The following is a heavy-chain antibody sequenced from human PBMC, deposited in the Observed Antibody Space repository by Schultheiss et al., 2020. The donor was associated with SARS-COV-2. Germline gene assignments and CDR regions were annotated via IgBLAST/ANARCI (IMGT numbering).Heavy chain of an antibody. J-gene: IGHJ4*02. Sequence: SETLSLTCTVSGGSISSYYWSWIRQPPGKGLEWIGSIYHSGSTYYNPSLKSRVTISVDTSKNQFSLKLSSVTAADTAVYYCARETLSSSTMEHFDYWGQGTLVTVSS. CDR3: ARETLSSSTMEHFDY. V-gene: IGHV4-59*12. D-gene: IGHD6-6*01. CDR2: IYHSGST. CDR1: GGSISSYY.